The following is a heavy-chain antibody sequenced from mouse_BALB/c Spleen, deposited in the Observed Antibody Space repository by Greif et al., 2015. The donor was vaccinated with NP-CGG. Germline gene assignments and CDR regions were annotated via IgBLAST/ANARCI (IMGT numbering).Heavy chain of an antibody. D-gene: IGHD4-1*01. CDR1: GYTFTDYY. CDR2: IYPGSGNT. J-gene: IGHJ4*01. Sequence: QVQLQQSGPELVKPGASVKISCKASGYTFTDYYINWVKQKPGQGLEWIGWIYPGSGNTKYNEKFKGKATLTVDTSSSTAYMQLSSLTSEDTAVCFCARRTGTEAMDYWGQGTSVTVSS. CDR3: ARRTGTEAMDY. V-gene: IGHV1-84*02.